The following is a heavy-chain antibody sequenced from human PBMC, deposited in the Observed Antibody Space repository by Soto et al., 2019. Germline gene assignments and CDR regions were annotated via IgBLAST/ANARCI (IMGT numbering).Heavy chain of an antibody. Sequence: QVQLVQSGAEVKKPGASVKVSCKASGYTLSGYYLHWVRQAPGQGLEWMGWINPNTGDTNYAQKFRGWVSMTRDTSISTAYMEWSRLKSDDTAVYYCARGDNMDVWGQGTTVTVSS. V-gene: IGHV1-2*04. D-gene: IGHD1-1*01. CDR3: ARGDNMDV. J-gene: IGHJ6*02. CDR1: GYTLSGYY. CDR2: INPNTGDT.